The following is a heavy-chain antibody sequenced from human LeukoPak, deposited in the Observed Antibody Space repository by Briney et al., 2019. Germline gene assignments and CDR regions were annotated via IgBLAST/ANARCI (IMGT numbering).Heavy chain of an antibody. J-gene: IGHJ6*03. CDR2: VFYSGSI. D-gene: IGHD3-3*01. CDR3: VRQSRIYGVIRPGYTDV. CDR1: GGSINTNTFF. Sequence: SETLSLTCGVSGGSINTNTFFWGWIRQPPGKGLEWIGNVFYSGSIMYNPSLKSRVTMSIDASKSQFSLSLSSVTAADTAMYWCVRQSRIYGVIRPGYTDVWGKGTTVTVSS. V-gene: IGHV4-39*01.